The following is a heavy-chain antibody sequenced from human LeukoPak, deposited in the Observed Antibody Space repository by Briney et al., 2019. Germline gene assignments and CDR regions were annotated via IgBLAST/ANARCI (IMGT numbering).Heavy chain of an antibody. CDR2: IKQDGSEK. J-gene: IGHJ4*02. CDR1: GFTFSSYW. V-gene: IGHV3-7*01. Sequence: GGSLRLSCAASGFTFSSYWMSWVRQAPGKGLEWVANIKQDGSEKYYVDSVKGRFTISRDNAKNSLYLQMNSLRVEDTAVYYCAKGWLQLSLDYWGQGTLVTVSS. D-gene: IGHD5-24*01. CDR3: AKGWLQLSLDY.